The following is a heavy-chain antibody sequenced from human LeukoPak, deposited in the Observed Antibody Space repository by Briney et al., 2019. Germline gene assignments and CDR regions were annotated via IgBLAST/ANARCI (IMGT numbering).Heavy chain of an antibody. D-gene: IGHD2-8*02. CDR1: GFTFSSYS. Sequence: GGSLRLSCAASGFTFSSYSMNWVRQAPGKGLEWVSSITSSSSYIYYADSVKGRFTISRDNAKNSLYLQMNSLRAEDTAVYYCARDSPYGTAGYWGQGTLVTVSS. V-gene: IGHV3-21*01. CDR2: ITSSSSYI. J-gene: IGHJ4*02. CDR3: ARDSPYGTAGY.